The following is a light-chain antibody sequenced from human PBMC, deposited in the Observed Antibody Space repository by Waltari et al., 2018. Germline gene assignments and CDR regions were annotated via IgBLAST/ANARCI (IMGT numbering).Light chain of an antibody. Sequence: SSELTQDPAVSVALGQTVRITCQGDSLRSNYASLYQQKPGKAPFLVFYAKDKRPSGVPDRFSGSSSGETAVLTITGAQAEDEGDYFCDSRDSTGELVVFGGGTTLTVL. J-gene: IGLJ2*01. CDR2: AKD. CDR3: DSRDSTGELVV. CDR1: SLRSNY. V-gene: IGLV3-19*01.